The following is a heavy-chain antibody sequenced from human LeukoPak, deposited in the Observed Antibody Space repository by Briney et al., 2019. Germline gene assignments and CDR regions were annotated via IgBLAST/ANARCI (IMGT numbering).Heavy chain of an antibody. V-gene: IGHV3-30*03. CDR1: GFTFSSYG. Sequence: PGRSLRLSCAASGFTFSSYGMHWVRQAPGKGLEWVAVILYDGSNKYYADSVKGRFTISRDNSKNTLYLQMNSLRAEDTAVYYCARAPYGDYAVNWFDPWGQGTLVTVSP. CDR2: ILYDGSNK. D-gene: IGHD4-17*01. J-gene: IGHJ5*02. CDR3: ARAPYGDYAVNWFDP.